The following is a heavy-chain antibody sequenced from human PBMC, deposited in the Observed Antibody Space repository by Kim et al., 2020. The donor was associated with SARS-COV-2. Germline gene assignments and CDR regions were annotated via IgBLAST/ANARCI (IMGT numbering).Heavy chain of an antibody. J-gene: IGHJ5*02. Sequence: ASVKVSCKASGYTFTGYYMHWVRQAPGQGLEWMGWINPNSGGTNYAQKFQGRVTMTRDTSISTAYMELSRLRSDDTAVYYCARARVVGATTSLFVDPWGQGTLVTVSS. CDR3: ARARVVGATTSLFVDP. CDR2: INPNSGGT. CDR1: GYTFTGYY. V-gene: IGHV1-2*02. D-gene: IGHD1-26*01.